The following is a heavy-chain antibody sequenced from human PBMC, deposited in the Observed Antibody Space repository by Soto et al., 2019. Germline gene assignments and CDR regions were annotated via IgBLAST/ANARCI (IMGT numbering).Heavy chain of an antibody. CDR3: ATSPLGYCSGGSCYPPHYFDY. Sequence: EVQLLDSGGGLVQPGGSLRLSCAASGFTFSNYAMSWVRQAPGKGLEWVSGVGGSGDSTYYADSVKGRFTISRDNSKDTLYLQRNSLRAEDTAVYYCATSPLGYCSGGSCYPPHYFDYWGQGTLVTVSS. V-gene: IGHV3-23*01. CDR2: VGGSGDST. J-gene: IGHJ4*02. D-gene: IGHD2-15*01. CDR1: GFTFSNYA.